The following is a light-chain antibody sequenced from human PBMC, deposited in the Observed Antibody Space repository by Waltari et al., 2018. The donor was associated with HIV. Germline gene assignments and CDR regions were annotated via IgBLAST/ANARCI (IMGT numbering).Light chain of an antibody. Sequence: QSVLTQPPSVSAAPGQTVTISCSGSSSNIGNNYVSWYQQVTGAAPKLVLYDNNERPSGIRDRFSGSKSGTSATLDITELQPGDEADYYCGTWDSGKNVWVFGGGTKLTVL. J-gene: IGLJ3*02. V-gene: IGLV1-51*01. CDR1: SSNIGNNY. CDR2: DNN. CDR3: GTWDSGKNVWV.